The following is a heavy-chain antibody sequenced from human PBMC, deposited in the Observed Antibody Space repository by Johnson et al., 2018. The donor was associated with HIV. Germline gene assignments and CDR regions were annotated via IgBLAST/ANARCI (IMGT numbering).Heavy chain of an antibody. D-gene: IGHD1-26*01. CDR2: IYSGGST. CDR3: ARDRGSYWVDAFDI. V-gene: IGHV3-66*01. J-gene: IGHJ3*02. Sequence: VQLVESGGGLVQPGGYLRLSCVASGFTVSRNYMSWVRQAPGKGLEWASVIYSGGSTDYADSVKGRFTISRDNSKNTLYLQMNSQRAEDTAVYYCARDRGSYWVDAFDIWGQGTMVTVSS. CDR1: GFTVSRNY.